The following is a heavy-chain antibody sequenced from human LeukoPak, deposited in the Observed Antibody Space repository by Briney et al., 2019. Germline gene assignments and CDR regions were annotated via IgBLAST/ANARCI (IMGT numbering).Heavy chain of an antibody. CDR1: GYSFTYYY. V-gene: IGHV1-69-2*01. J-gene: IGHJ5*02. CDR3: ATRSDP. CDR2: VVPKDGEA. Sequence: ASVTVSCKASGYSFTYYYIHWVHQAPGKGLEWMGRVVPKDGEAKYAERFQGRLTITADTSTDTAYMELRSLRSEDTAVYYCATRSDPWGQGTLVIVSS.